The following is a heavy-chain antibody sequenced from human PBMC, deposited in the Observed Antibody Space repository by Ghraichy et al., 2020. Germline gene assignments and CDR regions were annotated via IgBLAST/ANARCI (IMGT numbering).Heavy chain of an antibody. CDR2: ISWSSDTR. V-gene: IGHV3-9*01. CDR1: GFTFANYA. D-gene: IGHD4-17*01. Sequence: GGSLRLSCAASGFTFANYAMHWVRQAQGKGLEWVSGISWSSDTRGYADSVKGRFTISRDNAKNSLYLQMNSLRTEDTALYYCAKRADYGDSLWYFDLWGRGTQVTVSS. J-gene: IGHJ2*01. CDR3: AKRADYGDSLWYFDL.